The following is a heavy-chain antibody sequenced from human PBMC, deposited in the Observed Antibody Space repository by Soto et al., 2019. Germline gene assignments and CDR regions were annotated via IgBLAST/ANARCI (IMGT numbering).Heavy chain of an antibody. CDR2: IWYDGSNK. Sequence: LRLSCAASGFTFSSYVMHWVRQAPGKGLEWVAVIWYDGSNKYYADSVKGRFTISRDNSKNTLYLQMNSLRAEDTAVYYCANYYGDPDTLWGQGTLVTVSS. CDR3: ANYYGDPDTL. V-gene: IGHV3-33*06. J-gene: IGHJ4*02. D-gene: IGHD4-17*01. CDR1: GFTFSSYV.